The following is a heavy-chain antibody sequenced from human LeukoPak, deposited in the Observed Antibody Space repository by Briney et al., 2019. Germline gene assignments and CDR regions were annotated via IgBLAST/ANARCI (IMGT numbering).Heavy chain of an antibody. D-gene: IGHD3-10*01. CDR1: GYTSTSYG. V-gene: IGHV1-18*01. CDR2: ISSYNGNT. CDR3: ARDMGLTSKRVPWFDY. Sequence: ASVKVSCKASGYTSTSYGISWVRQAPGQGLEWMGWISSYNGNTNYAQKLQGRVTMTTDTSTSTAYMELRSLRSDDTAVYYCARDMGLTSKRVPWFDYWGQGTLVTVSS. J-gene: IGHJ4*02.